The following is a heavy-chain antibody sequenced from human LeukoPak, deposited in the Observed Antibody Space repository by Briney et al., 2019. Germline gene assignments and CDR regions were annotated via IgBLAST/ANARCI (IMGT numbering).Heavy chain of an antibody. Sequence: KPSETLSLTCAVYGGSFSGYYWSWIRQPPGKGLEWIGEINHSGSTNYNPSLKSRVTISVDTSKNQFSLKLSSVTAADTAVYYCARGGRGYSYGPGTYFDYWGQGTLVTVSS. CDR2: INHSGST. J-gene: IGHJ4*02. V-gene: IGHV4-34*01. CDR3: ARGGRGYSYGPGTYFDY. D-gene: IGHD5-18*01. CDR1: GGSFSGYY.